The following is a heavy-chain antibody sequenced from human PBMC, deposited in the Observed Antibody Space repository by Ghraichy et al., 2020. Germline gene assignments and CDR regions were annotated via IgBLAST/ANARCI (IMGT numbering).Heavy chain of an antibody. CDR2: ISYDGSNE. V-gene: IGHV3-30*04. Sequence: GGSLRLSCAASGLTFSRYAMHWVRQAPGKGLEWVALISYDGSNEYYADSVKGRFTISRDNSKNTLYLQMNSLGAEDTAVYYCAREISPYYHGYFDYWGQGNLVTVSS. J-gene: IGHJ4*02. CDR1: GLTFSRYA. D-gene: IGHD3-22*01. CDR3: AREISPYYHGYFDY.